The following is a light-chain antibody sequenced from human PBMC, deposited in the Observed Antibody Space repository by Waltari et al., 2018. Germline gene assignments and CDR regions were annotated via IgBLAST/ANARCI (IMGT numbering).Light chain of an antibody. CDR1: NNVVGEYEL. CDR3: CSFASSRTWV. CDR2: ENN. J-gene: IGLJ3*02. Sequence: QSALTPPASGSGSTGQSITISCSGTNNVVGEYELVSWYQQVPRRVPKLIIYENNRRPSDISHRFVGSKAGNTASLTISGLQPEDEADYYCCSFASSRTWVFGGRTRLTV. V-gene: IGLV2-23*01.